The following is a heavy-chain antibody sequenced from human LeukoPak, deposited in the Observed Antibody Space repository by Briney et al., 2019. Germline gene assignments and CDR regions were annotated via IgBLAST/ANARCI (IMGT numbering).Heavy chain of an antibody. CDR1: GFTFDDYA. D-gene: IGHD3-10*01. J-gene: IGHJ3*02. V-gene: IGHV3-9*01. CDR3: AKDMGPTGPWRFGEYTSVNDAFDI. CDR2: ISWNSGSI. Sequence: PGGSLRLSCAASGFTFDDYAMHWVRQAPGKGLEWVSGISWNSGSIGYADSVKGRFTISRDNAKNSLYLQMNSLRAEDTALYYCAKDMGPTGPWRFGEYTSVNDAFDIWGQGTMVTVSS.